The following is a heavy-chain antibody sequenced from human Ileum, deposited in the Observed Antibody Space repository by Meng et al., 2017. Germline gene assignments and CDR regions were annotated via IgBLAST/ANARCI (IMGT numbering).Heavy chain of an antibody. V-gene: IGHV2-5*01. CDR3: AHYARGRYHFFEN. D-gene: IGHD3-16*02. J-gene: IGHJ4*02. Sequence: ITLSRSSPPLSTPTPTRTRTCPFSRFYLYTSVVAVALIRQPPGKSLEWLALIYWNDDKRFRPSLEDRLTLTKDTSKNHVVLTMTNMDPVDTGTYYCAHYARGRYHFFENWGQGTLVTVSS. CDR2: IYWNDDK. CDR1: RFYLYTSVVA.